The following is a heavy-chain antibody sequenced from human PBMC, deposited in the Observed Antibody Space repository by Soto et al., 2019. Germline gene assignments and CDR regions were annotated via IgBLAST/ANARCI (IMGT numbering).Heavy chain of an antibody. D-gene: IGHD1-26*01. CDR3: ARAIVGAHFGDWFDP. Sequence: ASVKVSCKASGYTFTSYDINWVRQATGQGLEWMGWMNPNSGNTGYAQKFQGRVTMTRNTSISTAYMELSSLRSEDTAVYYSARAIVGAHFGDWFDPWGQGTLVTVSS. CDR2: MNPNSGNT. V-gene: IGHV1-8*01. J-gene: IGHJ5*02. CDR1: GYTFTSYD.